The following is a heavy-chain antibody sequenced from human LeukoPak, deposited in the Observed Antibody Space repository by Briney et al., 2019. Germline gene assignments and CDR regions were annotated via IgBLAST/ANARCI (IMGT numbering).Heavy chain of an antibody. Sequence: SETLSLTCAVYGGSFSGYYWSWIRQPPGKGLEWIGEINHSGSTNYNPSLKSRVTISVDTSKNQFSLKLSSVTAADTAVYYCARDLKGAHDYWGQGTLVTVSS. CDR2: INHSGST. D-gene: IGHD1-26*01. CDR3: ARDLKGAHDY. J-gene: IGHJ4*02. V-gene: IGHV4-34*01. CDR1: GGSFSGYY.